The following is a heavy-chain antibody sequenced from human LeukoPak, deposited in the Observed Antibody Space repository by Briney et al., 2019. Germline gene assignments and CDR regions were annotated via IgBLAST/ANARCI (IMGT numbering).Heavy chain of an antibody. CDR2: INHSGST. CDR1: GGSFSGYY. CDR3: ARRKRYFDWLPFDY. J-gene: IGHJ4*02. D-gene: IGHD3-9*01. V-gene: IGHV4-34*01. Sequence: SETLSLTCAVYGGSFSGYYWSWIRQPPGKGLEWIGEINHSGSTNYNPSLKSRVTISVDTSKNQFSLKLSSVTAADTAVYYCARRKRYFDWLPFDYWGQGTLVTVSS.